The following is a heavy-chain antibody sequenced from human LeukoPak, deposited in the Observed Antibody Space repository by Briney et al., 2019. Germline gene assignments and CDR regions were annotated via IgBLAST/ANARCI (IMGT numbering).Heavy chain of an antibody. CDR3: TRAVAGLYYYYYYGMDV. V-gene: IGHV3-33*01. J-gene: IGHJ6*02. Sequence: PGGSLRLSCAASGFTFSSYGMHWVRQAPGKGLEWVAVIWYDGSNKYYADSVKGRFTISRDNSKNTLYLQMNSLRAEDTAVYYCTRAVAGLYYYYYYGMDVWGQGTTVTVSS. CDR1: GFTFSSYG. CDR2: IWYDGSNK. D-gene: IGHD6-19*01.